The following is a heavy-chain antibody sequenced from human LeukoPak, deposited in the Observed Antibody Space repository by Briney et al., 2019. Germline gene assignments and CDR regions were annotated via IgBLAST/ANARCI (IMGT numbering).Heavy chain of an antibody. V-gene: IGHV3-64D*09. Sequence: PGWSRTLACSASGFTFSAYAMYWVRQAPGKGLEYVSGISNNGGSSFYADSVKGRFTISRDNSKNTLYLQMSSLRAEDTAVYYCVKITSVTGGDCWGQGTRLTVSS. CDR1: GFTFSAYA. J-gene: IGHJ4*02. CDR3: VKITSVTGGDC. CDR2: ISNNGGSS. D-gene: IGHD1-1*01.